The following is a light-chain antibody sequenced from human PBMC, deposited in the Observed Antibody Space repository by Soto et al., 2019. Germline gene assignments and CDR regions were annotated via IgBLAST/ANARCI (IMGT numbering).Light chain of an antibody. Sequence: EIVLTQSPATLSLSPGERATLSCRASQSVSSYLAWYQQKPGQAPRLLIYDASNRATGIPARFSGNGSGTDFTLTISSLEPEDFAVYYCQQRSNWPITFGQGTRLETK. CDR2: DAS. J-gene: IGKJ5*01. CDR1: QSVSSY. CDR3: QQRSNWPIT. V-gene: IGKV3-11*01.